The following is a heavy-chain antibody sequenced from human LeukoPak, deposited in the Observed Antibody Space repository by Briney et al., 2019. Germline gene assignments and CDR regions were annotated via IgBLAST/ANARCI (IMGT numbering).Heavy chain of an antibody. CDR2: ISYDGSSK. Sequence: GGSLRLSCSASGFTFSNFALHWVRQAPGMGLEWVAAISYDGSSKYYADSVKGRFTISRDNSKNTLYLQMNSLRAEDTAVYYCARAGSGSYYRVAFDIWGQGTMVTVSS. J-gene: IGHJ3*02. V-gene: IGHV3-30-3*01. D-gene: IGHD3-10*01. CDR1: GFTFSNFA. CDR3: ARAGSGSYYRVAFDI.